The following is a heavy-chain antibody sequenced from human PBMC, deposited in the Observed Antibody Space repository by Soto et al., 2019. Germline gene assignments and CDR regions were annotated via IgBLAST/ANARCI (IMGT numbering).Heavy chain of an antibody. J-gene: IGHJ5*02. D-gene: IGHD2-2*01. Sequence: PGGSLRLSCAASGFTFSDYYMSWIRQAPGKGLEWVSYISSSGSTIYYADSVKGRFTISRDNAKNSLYLQMNSLRAEDTAVYYCARWTRSSTSFSNWFDPWGQGTLVTVSS. V-gene: IGHV3-11*01. CDR1: GFTFSDYY. CDR2: ISSSGSTI. CDR3: ARWTRSSTSFSNWFDP.